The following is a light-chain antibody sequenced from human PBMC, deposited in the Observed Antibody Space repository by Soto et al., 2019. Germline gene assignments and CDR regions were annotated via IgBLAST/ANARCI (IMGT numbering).Light chain of an antibody. J-gene: IGLJ1*01. V-gene: IGLV2-18*01. Sequence: QSALTQPPSVSGSPGQSVTISCTGTSPDFVSYNRVSWYQQPPGTAPKLIIYEASNRPSGVPDRFSGSKSGNTASLTISGLQAADEADYYCSLYTSENTYVFGTGTKVTVL. CDR2: EAS. CDR3: SLYTSENTYV. CDR1: SPDFVSYNR.